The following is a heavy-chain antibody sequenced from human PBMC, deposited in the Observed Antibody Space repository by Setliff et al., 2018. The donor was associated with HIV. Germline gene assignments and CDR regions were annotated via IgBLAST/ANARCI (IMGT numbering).Heavy chain of an antibody. CDR2: ISWNGAKI. V-gene: IGHV3-20*04. J-gene: IGHJ3*01. CDR1: GFTFDAYG. D-gene: IGHD3-3*01. CDR3: TRRFGLADNAFDL. Sequence: AGGSLRLSCAASGFTFDAYGMNWVRHSPGKGLEWVSGISWNGAKIEYADSVKGRFIVSRDNSKNSLYLQLNSLRADDTAFYYCTRRFGLADNAFDLWGQGTMVTVSS.